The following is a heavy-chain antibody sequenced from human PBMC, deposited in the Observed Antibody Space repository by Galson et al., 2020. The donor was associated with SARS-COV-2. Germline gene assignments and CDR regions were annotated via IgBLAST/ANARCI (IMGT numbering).Heavy chain of an antibody. D-gene: IGHD3-22*01. CDR1: GFTFSTHW. CDR3: TRALERSDSSGYYHY. CDR2: ISGDGRHT. Sequence: GGSLTLSCAPSGFTFSTHWMHWVRPAPGKAPVWVSRISGDGRHTTYADSVKGRFTISRDNAKSTLYLEMRNLRAEDTAYYSCTRALERSDSSGYYHYWGQGSLVTVSS. V-gene: IGHV3-74*03. J-gene: IGHJ4*02.